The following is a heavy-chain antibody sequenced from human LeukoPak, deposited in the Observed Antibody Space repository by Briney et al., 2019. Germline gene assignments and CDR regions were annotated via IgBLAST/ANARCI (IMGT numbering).Heavy chain of an antibody. Sequence: PGGSLRLSCAASGFTFSSYAMSWVRQAPGKGLEWVSAISGSGGSTYYADSVKGRFTISRDNSKNTPYLQMNSLRAEDTAVYYCATQYYYGSGSYTPYSDYWGQGTLVTVSS. CDR1: GFTFSSYA. J-gene: IGHJ4*02. CDR3: ATQYYYGSGSYTPYSDY. D-gene: IGHD3-10*01. V-gene: IGHV3-23*01. CDR2: ISGSGGST.